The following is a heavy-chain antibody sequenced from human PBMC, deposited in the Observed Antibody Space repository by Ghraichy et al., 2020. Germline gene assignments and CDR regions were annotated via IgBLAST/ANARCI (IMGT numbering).Heavy chain of an antibody. CDR1: GFTFSSYS. V-gene: IGHV3-23*01. J-gene: IGHJ6*02. CDR2: ISGSGGSI. CDR3: GKPAVKSWFKDGMDV. Sequence: GGSLRLSCAASGFTFSSYSMSWVRQAPGKGLEWVSVISGSGGSIYYVDSVRGRFTISRDNSKNTLYLQMNSLRAEDTAVYYCGKPAVKSWFKDGMDVWGQGTAVTVAS. D-gene: IGHD3-10*01.